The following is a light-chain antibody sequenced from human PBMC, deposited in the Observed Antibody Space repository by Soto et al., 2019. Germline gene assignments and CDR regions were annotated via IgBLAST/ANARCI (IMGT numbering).Light chain of an antibody. Sequence: EIVLTQSPATLSLSPGERATLSCRASQSVSSYLAWYQQKPGQAPRLLIYDASNRATGIPARFSGSGSGTDFTLTISSLDPXXXXVYYCQQRSNWPPFTFGPGTKVDIK. CDR2: DAS. J-gene: IGKJ3*01. CDR3: QQRSNWPPFT. CDR1: QSVSSY. V-gene: IGKV3-11*01.